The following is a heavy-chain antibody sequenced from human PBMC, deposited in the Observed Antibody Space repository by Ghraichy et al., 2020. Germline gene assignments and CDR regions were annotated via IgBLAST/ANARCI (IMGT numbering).Heavy chain of an antibody. CDR3: ARHEAAAAAPHFDY. CDR1: GGSISSYY. D-gene: IGHD2-2*01. V-gene: IGHV4-59*08. CDR2: IYYSGST. Sequence: SETLSLTCTVSGGSISSYYWSWIRQPPGKGLEWIGYIYYSGSTNYNPSLKSRVTISVDTSKNQFSLKLSSVTAADTAVYYCARHEAAAAAPHFDYWGQGTLVTVSS. J-gene: IGHJ4*02.